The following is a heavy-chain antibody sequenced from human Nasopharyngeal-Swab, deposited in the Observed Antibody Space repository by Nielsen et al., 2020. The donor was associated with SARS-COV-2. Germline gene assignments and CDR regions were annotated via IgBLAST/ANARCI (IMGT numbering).Heavy chain of an antibody. CDR3: LRGIGGLQATDREF. J-gene: IGHJ4*02. CDR1: GFSFNTYT. V-gene: IGHV3-21*06. D-gene: IGHD3-16*01. Sequence: GESLKISCAASGFSFNTYTFNWVRQAPGKGLEWVSFIHTGSNDILYAESVKGRFSISRDAAQSSLHLQMNSLRVEDTAVYYCLRGIGGLQATDREFWGQGTLVTVSS. CDR2: IHTGSNDI.